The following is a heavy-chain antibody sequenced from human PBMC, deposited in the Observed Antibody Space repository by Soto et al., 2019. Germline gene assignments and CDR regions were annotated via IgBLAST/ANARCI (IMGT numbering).Heavy chain of an antibody. CDR2: ISAYNGNT. V-gene: IGHV1-18*04. Sequence: ASVKVSCKASGYTFTSYGISWVRQAPGQGLEWMGWISAYNGNTNYSQKLHGRVTMTTDTSTSTAYMELRSLRSYDTAVYDCARDPTVPIFGLGTYRNYYYYGTDVCRQATTVNV. CDR1: GYTFTSYG. J-gene: IGHJ6*02. CDR3: ARDPTVPIFGLGTYRNYYYYGTDV. D-gene: IGHD3-3*01.